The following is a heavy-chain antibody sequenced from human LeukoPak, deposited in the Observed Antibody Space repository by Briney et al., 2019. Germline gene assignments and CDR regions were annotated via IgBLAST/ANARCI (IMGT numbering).Heavy chain of an antibody. V-gene: IGHV3-20*04. CDR2: INWSGGST. J-gene: IGHJ4*02. Sequence: GGSLRLSCTASGFAFDEHGMSWVRQVPGKGLEWVSGINWSGGSTGYADPLRGRFTISRDNSKNSLYLQMDSLRAEDTALYYCARAPITSPFYFDYWGQGTLVTVSS. D-gene: IGHD2-2*01. CDR1: GFAFDEHG. CDR3: ARAPITSPFYFDY.